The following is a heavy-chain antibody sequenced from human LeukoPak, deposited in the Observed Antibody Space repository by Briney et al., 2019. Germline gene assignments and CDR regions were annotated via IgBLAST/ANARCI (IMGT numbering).Heavy chain of an antibody. Sequence: QSGGSLRLSCAASGFTFGSYGIHWVRQAPGKGLEWVAFILYDGSDKYYADSVKGRFTISRDNAKNTLYLQMNSLTAEDTAVYYCARDDIVGATTMGGYWGQGTLVTVSS. CDR1: GFTFGSYG. V-gene: IGHV3-30*02. D-gene: IGHD1-26*01. CDR2: ILYDGSDK. CDR3: ARDDIVGATTMGGY. J-gene: IGHJ4*02.